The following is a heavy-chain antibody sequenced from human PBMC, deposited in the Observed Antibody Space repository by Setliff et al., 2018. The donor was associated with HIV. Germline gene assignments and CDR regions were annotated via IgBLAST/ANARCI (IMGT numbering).Heavy chain of an antibody. D-gene: IGHD2-8*01. CDR1: GFTFSRYW. CDR3: ARVLLGTNAVYGVVSNRFDP. J-gene: IGHJ5*02. V-gene: IGHV3-7*03. Sequence: GGSLRLSCAASGFTFSRYWMHWVRQAPGKGLEWVASVSPDGSRNYCVASVKGRCTASRDDAKSSLYLQMNSLRAEDTAVYYCARVLLGTNAVYGVVSNRFDPWGQGTLVTVS. CDR2: VSPDGSRN.